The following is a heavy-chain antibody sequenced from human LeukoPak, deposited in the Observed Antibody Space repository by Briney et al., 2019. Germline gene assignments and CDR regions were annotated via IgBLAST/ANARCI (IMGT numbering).Heavy chain of an antibody. D-gene: IGHD3-22*01. Sequence: SETLSLTCTVSGYSISSDYYWGWIRQPPGRGLEWIGTIYHSGSTYYNPSLKSRVTISVDTSKNQFSLRLSSVTAADTAVYYCARTPIYYFDNSGYYNWGQGTLVTVSS. V-gene: IGHV4-38-2*02. CDR2: IYHSGST. CDR1: GYSISSDYY. CDR3: ARTPIYYFDNSGYYN. J-gene: IGHJ4*02.